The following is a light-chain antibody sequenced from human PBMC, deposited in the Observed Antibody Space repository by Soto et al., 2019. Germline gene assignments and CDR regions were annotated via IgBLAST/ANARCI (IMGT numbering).Light chain of an antibody. CDR2: GAS. Sequence: EIVLTQSPGTLSLSPGERATLSCRASQSDSSSYLAWYQQKPGQAPRLLIYGASSRATSIPDRVSGSVSGTDFALTISRPEPEDLAVYECEQYGRSHTFGQGAKVESK. V-gene: IGKV3-20*01. CDR1: QSDSSSY. CDR3: EQYGRSHT. J-gene: IGKJ1*01.